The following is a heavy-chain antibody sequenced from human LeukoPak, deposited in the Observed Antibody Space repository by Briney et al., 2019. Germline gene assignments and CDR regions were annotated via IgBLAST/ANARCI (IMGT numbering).Heavy chain of an antibody. D-gene: IGHD6-13*01. Sequence: GGSLRLSCAASGFTFSSYSMNWVRQAPGKGLEWVSSISTSSIYIYYADSMKGRFTISRDNAKKSLYLQMNSLRAEDTAVYYCARDPFLSSSWYVDAFDIWGQGTMVTVSS. CDR2: ISTSSIYI. V-gene: IGHV3-21*01. J-gene: IGHJ3*02. CDR1: GFTFSSYS. CDR3: ARDPFLSSSWYVDAFDI.